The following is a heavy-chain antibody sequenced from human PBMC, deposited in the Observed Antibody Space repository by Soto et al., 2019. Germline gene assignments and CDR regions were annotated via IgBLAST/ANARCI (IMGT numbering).Heavy chain of an antibody. CDR3: ARAGEQQLVQEYYFDY. CDR1: GGSFSGYY. Sequence: SETLSLTCAVYGGSFSGYYWSWIRQPPGKGLEWIGEINHSGSTNYNPSLKSRVTISVDTSKNQFSLKLSSVTAADTAVYYCARAGEQQLVQEYYFDYWGQGTLVTVYS. CDR2: INHSGST. J-gene: IGHJ4*02. V-gene: IGHV4-34*01. D-gene: IGHD6-13*01.